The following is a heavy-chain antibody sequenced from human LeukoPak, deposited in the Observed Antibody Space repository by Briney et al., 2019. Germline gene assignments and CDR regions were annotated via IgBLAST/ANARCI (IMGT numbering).Heavy chain of an antibody. CDR1: GYTFTNFA. J-gene: IGHJ4*02. D-gene: IGHD1-26*01. CDR2: MHPNSGNT. Sequence: ASVKVSCKASGYTFTNFAISWVRQAPGQGLEWMAWMHPNSGNTGYAQKFQGRVTMTRDTSINTAYMELSSLTSEDTAVYYCARGVSYRGDFWGQGTLVTVSS. CDR3: ARGVSYRGDF. V-gene: IGHV1-8*01.